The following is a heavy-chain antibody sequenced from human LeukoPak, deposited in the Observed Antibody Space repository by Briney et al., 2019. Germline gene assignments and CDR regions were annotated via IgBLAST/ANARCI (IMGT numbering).Heavy chain of an antibody. V-gene: IGHV3-73*01. Sequence: GGSLRLSCAASGFTYSGSPILWVRQASGKGLEWVGRIRSKADNYATAYAASVQGRCTISRDDSKSTAYLQLNSLKTEDTAVYYCTQSNYWGQGALVTVSS. CDR3: TQSNY. J-gene: IGHJ4*02. CDR2: IRSKADNYAT. CDR1: GFTYSGSP.